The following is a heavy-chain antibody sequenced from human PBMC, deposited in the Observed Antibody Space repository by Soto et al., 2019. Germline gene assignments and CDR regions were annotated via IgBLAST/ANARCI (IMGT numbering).Heavy chain of an antibody. CDR3: ARGMGIAVAGPFDY. D-gene: IGHD6-19*01. CDR1: GDSVSSNSAA. V-gene: IGHV6-1*01. Sequence: SQTLSLTCAISGDSVSSNSAAWNWIRQSPSRGLEWLGRTYYRSKWFNDYAVSVKSRISINPDTSKNQLSLQLNSVTPEDTAVYYCARGMGIAVAGPFDYWGQGTLVTV. J-gene: IGHJ4*02. CDR2: TYYRSKWFN.